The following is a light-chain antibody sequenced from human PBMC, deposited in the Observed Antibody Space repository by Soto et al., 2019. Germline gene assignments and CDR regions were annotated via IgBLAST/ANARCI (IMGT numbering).Light chain of an antibody. CDR3: QRYGSSQFT. CDR1: QTVKSTF. J-gene: IGKJ3*01. CDR2: GAS. Sequence: EAVLTQSPGTLSLSPGETATVSCRASQTVKSTFLAWYQQKPGQAPRLLIYGASSRATGIPDRFSGSGSGTDFTLTINRLEPEDFAVYYCQRYGSSQFTFGPGTKVDIK. V-gene: IGKV3-20*01.